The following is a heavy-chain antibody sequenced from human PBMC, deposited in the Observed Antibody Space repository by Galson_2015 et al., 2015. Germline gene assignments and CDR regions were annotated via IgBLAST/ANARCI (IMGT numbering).Heavy chain of an antibody. J-gene: IGHJ5*02. CDR1: GFTFSDYY. CDR3: ARDSDSSRYYFNWFDP. CDR2: ISSSGCTI. V-gene: IGHV3-11*01. D-gene: IGHD3-22*01. Sequence: SLRLSCAASGFTFSDYYMSWLRQAPGKGLEWVSYISSSGCTIYYADSVKGRFTISRDNAKNSLYLQMNSLRAEDTAVYYCARDSDSSRYYFNWFDPWGQGTLVTVSS.